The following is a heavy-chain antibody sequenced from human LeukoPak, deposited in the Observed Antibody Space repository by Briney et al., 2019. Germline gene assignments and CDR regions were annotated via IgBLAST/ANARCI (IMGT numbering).Heavy chain of an antibody. CDR3: ASLYDSSGYLPFDY. Sequence: GGSLRLSCAASGFTVSSNYMSWVRQAPGKGLEWVSVIYSGGSTYYADSVKGRFTISRDNSENTLYLQMNSLRAEDTAVYYCASLYDSSGYLPFDYWGQGTLVTVSS. CDR2: IYSGGST. D-gene: IGHD3-22*01. CDR1: GFTVSSNY. J-gene: IGHJ4*02. V-gene: IGHV3-66*01.